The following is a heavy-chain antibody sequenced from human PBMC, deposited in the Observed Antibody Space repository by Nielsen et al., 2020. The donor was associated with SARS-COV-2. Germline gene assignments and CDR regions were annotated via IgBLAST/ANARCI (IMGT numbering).Heavy chain of an antibody. CDR3: ARGHVLRFLEWLGAAWFDP. J-gene: IGHJ5*02. CDR2: IYYSGST. Sequence: WIRQPPGKGLEWIGHIYYSGSTNYNPSLKSRVTISVDTSKNQFSLKLSSVTAADTAVYYCARGHVLRFLEWLGAAWFDPWGQGTLVTVSS. D-gene: IGHD3-3*01. V-gene: IGHV4-59*01.